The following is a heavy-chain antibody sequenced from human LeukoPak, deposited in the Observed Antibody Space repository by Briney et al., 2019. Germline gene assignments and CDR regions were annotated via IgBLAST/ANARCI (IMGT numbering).Heavy chain of an antibody. CDR3: ARHYSSSSGDGFDI. Sequence: GESLKISCKASGYSFNTYWIGWVRQMPGKGLEWMELIYPGDSDTRYSPSFQGQVTISADKSISTAYLQWSSLKASDTAMYYCARHYSSSSGDGFDIWGQGTMVTVSS. D-gene: IGHD6-6*01. CDR2: IYPGDSDT. CDR1: GYSFNTYW. J-gene: IGHJ3*02. V-gene: IGHV5-51*01.